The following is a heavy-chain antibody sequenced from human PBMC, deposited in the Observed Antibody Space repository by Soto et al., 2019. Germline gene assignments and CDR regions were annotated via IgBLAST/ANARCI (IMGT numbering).Heavy chain of an antibody. Sequence: SETLSLTCTVSGGSISSSSYYWGWIRRPPGKGLELIGSIYYSGSTYYNPSLKSRVTISVDTSNNQFSLKLSSVTATDTAVYYCATTSKQTTVITSSRRYYYYYMDVWGKGTTVTVSS. CDR3: ATTSKQTTVITSSRRYYYYYMDV. V-gene: IGHV4-39*01. CDR2: IYYSGST. CDR1: GGSISSSSYY. D-gene: IGHD4-17*01. J-gene: IGHJ6*03.